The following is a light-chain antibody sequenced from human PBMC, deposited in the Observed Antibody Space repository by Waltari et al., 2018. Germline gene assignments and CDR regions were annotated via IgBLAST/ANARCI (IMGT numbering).Light chain of an antibody. CDR1: SSSVGGYDY. J-gene: IGLJ2*01. CDR2: DVS. Sequence: QSALTQPRSVSGSPGQAVTISCTGTSSSVGGYDYVSWYQQHPGKAPKLLIFDVSKRPSGVPDRFSGSRSGNTASLTISGLQAEDEADYYCSSYAGGYMGLFGGGTKVTVL. CDR3: SSYAGGYMGL. V-gene: IGLV2-11*01.